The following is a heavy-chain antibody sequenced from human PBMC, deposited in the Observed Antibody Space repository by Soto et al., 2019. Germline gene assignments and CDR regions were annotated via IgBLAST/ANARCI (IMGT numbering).Heavy chain of an antibody. Sequence: GGSLRLSCAASGFTFSSYAMHWVRQAPGKGLEWVSVIIGSGGNTYYADSVKGRFTISRDNSKNTLYLQMNSLRAEDTAVYYCAKDLEVGDYVWGSYRPQAGFFDYWGQGTLVTVSS. V-gene: IGHV3-23*01. D-gene: IGHD3-16*02. CDR2: IIGSGGNT. CDR3: AKDLEVGDYVWGSYRPQAGFFDY. CDR1: GFTFSSYA. J-gene: IGHJ4*02.